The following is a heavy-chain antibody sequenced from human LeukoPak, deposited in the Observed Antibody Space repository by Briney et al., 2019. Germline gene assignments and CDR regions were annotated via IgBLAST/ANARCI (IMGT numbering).Heavy chain of an antibody. CDR1: GGSISSSNW. V-gene: IGHV4-4*02. Sequence: SGTLSLTCAVSGGSISSSNWWSWVRQPPGKGLEWIGETYHSGSTNYNPSLKSRVTISVDKSKNQFSLKLNSVTAADTAVYYCARDDPGYCSGGSCFKSWGQGTLVTVSS. J-gene: IGHJ4*02. CDR3: ARDDPGYCSGGSCFKS. CDR2: TYHSGST. D-gene: IGHD2-15*01.